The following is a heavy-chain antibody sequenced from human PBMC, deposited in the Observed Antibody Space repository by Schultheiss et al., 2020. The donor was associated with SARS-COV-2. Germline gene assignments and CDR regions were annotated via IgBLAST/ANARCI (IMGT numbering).Heavy chain of an antibody. D-gene: IGHD6-13*01. V-gene: IGHV6-1*01. J-gene: IGHJ4*02. CDR3: ATVGAAAGNDY. CDR1: GDRVSETSVT. Sequence: SETLSLTCAISGDRVSETSVTWDWIRQSPSRGLEWLGRTYYRSKWYADYAESVKSRITINPDTSKNQFSLQLNSVTPEDTAVYYCATVGAAAGNDYWGQGTLVTVSS. CDR2: TYYRSKWYA.